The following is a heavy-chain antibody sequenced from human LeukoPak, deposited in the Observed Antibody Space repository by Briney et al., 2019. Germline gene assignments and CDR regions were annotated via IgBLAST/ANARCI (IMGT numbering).Heavy chain of an antibody. Sequence: SETLSLTCAVSSGSINSHYWGWIRQPPGKGLQWIGDIYSTGKNNYNPSLKSRVTISLDTSKSHLSLNLTSVLAADTAIYYCVRRDTGWNYFDYWGQGSLVSVSS. CDR2: IYSTGKN. D-gene: IGHD6-19*01. CDR1: SGSINSHY. CDR3: VRRDTGWNYFDY. J-gene: IGHJ4*02. V-gene: IGHV4-4*08.